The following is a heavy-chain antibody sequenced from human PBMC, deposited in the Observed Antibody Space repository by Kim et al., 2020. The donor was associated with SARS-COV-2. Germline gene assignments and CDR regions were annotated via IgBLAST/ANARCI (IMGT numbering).Heavy chain of an antibody. CDR1: GGSISSYY. CDR3: AGNYYDSSGKYFQH. V-gene: IGHV4-59*01. CDR2: IYYSGST. Sequence: SETLSLTCTVSGGSISSYYWSWIRQPPGKGLEWIGYIYYSGSTNYNPSLKSRVTIPVDTSKNQFSLKLSSVTAADTAVYYCAGNYYDSSGKYFQHWGQGTLVTVSA. D-gene: IGHD3-22*01. J-gene: IGHJ1*01.